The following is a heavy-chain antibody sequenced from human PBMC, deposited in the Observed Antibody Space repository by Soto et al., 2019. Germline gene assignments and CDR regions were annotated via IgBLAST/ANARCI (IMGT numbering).Heavy chain of an antibody. V-gene: IGHV3-66*01. J-gene: IGHJ5*02. CDR3: ARGLMTTPNAWFDP. Sequence: PGGSLRLSCAASGFTVSSNYMSWVRQAPGKGLEWVSVIYSGFSTYYADSVKGSFTISRDNSKNPLYLKMNSLRAEDTVVYYCARGLMTTPNAWFDPWGQGTLVTVS. D-gene: IGHD4-17*01. CDR2: IYSGFST. CDR1: GFTVSSNY.